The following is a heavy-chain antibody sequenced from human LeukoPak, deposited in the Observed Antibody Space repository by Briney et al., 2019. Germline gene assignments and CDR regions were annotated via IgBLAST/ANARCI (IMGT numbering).Heavy chain of an antibody. CDR3: AGRGSASDY. CDR1: GYTFTSYD. CDR2: MNPISGNT. Sequence: ASVKVSCKASGYTFTSYDINWVRQATGQGLEWMGWMNPISGNTGHAQKFQGRVTITADESTSTAYMELSSLRSEDTAVYYCAGRGSASDYWGQGTLVTVSS. V-gene: IGHV1-8*01. D-gene: IGHD3-10*01. J-gene: IGHJ4*02.